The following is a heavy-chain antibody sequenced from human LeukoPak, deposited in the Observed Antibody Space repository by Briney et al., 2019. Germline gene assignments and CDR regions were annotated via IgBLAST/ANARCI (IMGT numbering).Heavy chain of an antibody. V-gene: IGHV1-8*02. Sequence: ASVKVSCKASGYTSTSNALGWVRQAPGQGLEWMGWKNPNSGNTGYAQKFQGRVTMTRNTSISTAYMELSSLRSEDTAVYYCASQTGSLDYWGQGTLVTVSS. D-gene: IGHD3-10*01. CDR2: KNPNSGNT. CDR1: GYTSTSNA. CDR3: ASQTGSLDY. J-gene: IGHJ4*02.